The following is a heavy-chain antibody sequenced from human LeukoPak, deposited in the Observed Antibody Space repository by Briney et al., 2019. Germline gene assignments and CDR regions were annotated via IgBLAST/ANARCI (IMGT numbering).Heavy chain of an antibody. Sequence: ASVKVSCKASGYTFTGYCINWVRQATGQGLEWMGWMNPNSGNTGYAQKFQGRVTMTRNTSISTAYMELSSLRSEDTAVYYCARPSGSFYYYYYMDVWGKGTTVTVSS. CDR2: MNPNSGNT. V-gene: IGHV1-8*02. J-gene: IGHJ6*03. CDR3: ARPSGSFYYYYYMDV. CDR1: GYTFTGYC. D-gene: IGHD1-26*01.